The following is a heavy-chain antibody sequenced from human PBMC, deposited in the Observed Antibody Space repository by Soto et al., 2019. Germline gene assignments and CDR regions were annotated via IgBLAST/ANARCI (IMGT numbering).Heavy chain of an antibody. V-gene: IGHV4-31*03. CDR1: GGSINSDGYY. CDR2: INYSGTT. CDR3: ARVSYIFGRAFDI. Sequence: PSETLSLTCTVSGGSINSDGYYWSWIRQHPEKGLEWIGYINYSGTTYYNPSLKSRLTISVDTSKNQFSLQLTSVIAADTALYYCARVSYIFGRAFDILGHGTLLTVSS. J-gene: IGHJ4*01. D-gene: IGHD3-3*02.